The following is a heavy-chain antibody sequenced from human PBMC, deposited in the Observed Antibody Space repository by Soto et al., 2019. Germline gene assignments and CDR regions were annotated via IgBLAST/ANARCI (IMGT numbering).Heavy chain of an antibody. D-gene: IGHD3-3*02. CDR3: ARVKLAGRGSFHD. CDR2: IYHSGNT. V-gene: IGHV4-38-2*01. J-gene: IGHJ4*02. CDR1: GYSITNGYY. Sequence: LSLTCAVSGYSITNGYYWGWIRQPPGKGLEWIGSIYHSGNTYYNPSLKSRVTLSIDTSKNRFSLKLRSVTAADTAMYYCARVKLAGRGSFHDWGQGTLVTVSS.